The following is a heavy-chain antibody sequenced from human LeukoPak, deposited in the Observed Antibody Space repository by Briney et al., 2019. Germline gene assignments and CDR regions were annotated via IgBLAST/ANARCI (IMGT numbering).Heavy chain of an antibody. CDR3: ARDLRSDYYDSSGYYDY. D-gene: IGHD3-22*01. J-gene: IGHJ4*02. Sequence: SQTLSLTCTVSGGSISSGDYYWSWIRQPPGKGLEWIGYIYYSGSTYYNPSLKSRVTISVDTSKNQFSLKLSSVTAADTAVYYCARDLRSDYYDSSGYYDYWGQGTLVTVSS. CDR1: GGSISSGDYY. CDR2: IYYSGST. V-gene: IGHV4-30-4*01.